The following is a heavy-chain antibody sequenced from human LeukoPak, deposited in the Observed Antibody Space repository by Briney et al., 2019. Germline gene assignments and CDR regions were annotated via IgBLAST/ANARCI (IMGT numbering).Heavy chain of an antibody. CDR1: GYTFTSYD. J-gene: IGHJ4*02. D-gene: IGHD6-13*01. V-gene: IGHV1-8*01. CDR2: MNPNSGNT. CDR3: ARGTMLRGAAAGTCGY. Sequence: ASVKVSCKASGYTFTSYDINWVRQATGQGLEWMGWMNPNSGNTGYAQKFQGRVTMTRNTSISTAYMELSSLRSEDTAMYYCARGTMLRGAAAGTCGYWGQGTLVTVSS.